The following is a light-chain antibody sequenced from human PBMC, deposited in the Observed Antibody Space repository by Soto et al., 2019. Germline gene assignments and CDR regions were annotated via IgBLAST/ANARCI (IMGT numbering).Light chain of an antibody. V-gene: IGLV2-11*01. Sequence: QSALTQPRSVSGSPGQSVTISCTEASSDFGGFNFVSWYQQHPGKAPKLLIYDVSERPSGVPDRFSGSKSSNAASLTISGLQAEDEADYYCCSYVATNTFKFGGGTKVTVL. CDR1: SSDFGGFNF. J-gene: IGLJ2*01. CDR2: DVS. CDR3: CSYVATNTFK.